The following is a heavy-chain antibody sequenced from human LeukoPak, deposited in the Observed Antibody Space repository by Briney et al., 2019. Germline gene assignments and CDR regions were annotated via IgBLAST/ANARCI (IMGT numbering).Heavy chain of an antibody. Sequence: SETLSLTCAVSGGSISSSNWWSWVRQPPGKGLEWIGEIYHSGSTNYNPSLKSRVTISVDKSKNQFSLKLSSVTAADTAVYYCARVGYGSGYDAFDIWGQGTMVTVSS. J-gene: IGHJ3*02. CDR2: IYHSGST. V-gene: IGHV4-4*02. CDR1: GGSISSSNW. CDR3: ARVGYGSGYDAFDI. D-gene: IGHD3-10*01.